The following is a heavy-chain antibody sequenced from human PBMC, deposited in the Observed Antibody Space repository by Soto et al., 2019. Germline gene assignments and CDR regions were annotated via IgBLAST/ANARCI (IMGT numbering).Heavy chain of an antibody. CDR2: IYAGGST. J-gene: IGHJ3*02. CDR1: GFSVSSNY. CDR3: ASREVARRAFDI. Sequence: GGSLRLSCAASGFSVSSNYMIWVRQASGKGLEWVSVIYAGGSTYYADSVKGRFTISRDNSKNTLYLQMNSLRAEDTAVYYCASREVARRAFDIWGQGIMVTVSS. V-gene: IGHV3-53*01. D-gene: IGHD5-12*01.